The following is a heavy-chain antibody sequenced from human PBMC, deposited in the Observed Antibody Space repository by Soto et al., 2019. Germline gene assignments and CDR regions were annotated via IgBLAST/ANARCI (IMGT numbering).Heavy chain of an antibody. Sequence: QVQLVESGGGVVQPGRSLRLSCAASGFTFSSYGMHWVRQAPGKGLEWVAVISYDGSNKYYADSVKARFTISRDNSESTLYLQTNSLRAEDTAVYYCAKAQPSPLWYSSGVDYWGQGTLVTVSS. V-gene: IGHV3-30*18. J-gene: IGHJ4*02. D-gene: IGHD6-19*01. CDR3: AKAQPSPLWYSSGVDY. CDR1: GFTFSSYG. CDR2: ISYDGSNK.